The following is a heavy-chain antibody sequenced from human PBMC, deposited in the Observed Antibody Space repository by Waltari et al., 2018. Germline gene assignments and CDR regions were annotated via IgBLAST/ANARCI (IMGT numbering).Heavy chain of an antibody. D-gene: IGHD3-10*01. V-gene: IGHV4-34*01. Sequence: QVQLQQWGAGLLKPSETLSLTCAVYGGSFSGYYWSWVRQPPGKGLEWIGEIDHRGSSNYNPSLKSRVTVSVDASKKQFSLKLSSVTAADTAVYYCARGNVGRYFGDRYNWFDPWGQGTLVTVSS. CDR1: GGSFSGYY. CDR3: ARGNVGRYFGDRYNWFDP. J-gene: IGHJ5*02. CDR2: IDHRGSS.